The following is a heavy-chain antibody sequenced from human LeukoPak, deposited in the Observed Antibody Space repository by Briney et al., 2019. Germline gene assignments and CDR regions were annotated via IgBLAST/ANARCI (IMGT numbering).Heavy chain of an antibody. CDR2: TIPILGIA. D-gene: IGHD4-17*01. CDR3: ASAYGDYEMDY. CDR1: GGTISSYA. V-gene: IGHV1-69*04. J-gene: IGHJ4*02. Sequence: ASVKVSCKASGGTISSYAISWVRQAPGQGLEWMGRTIPILGIANYAQKFQGRVTITADKSTSTAYMELSSLRSENTAVYYCASAYGDYEMDYWGQGTLVTVSS.